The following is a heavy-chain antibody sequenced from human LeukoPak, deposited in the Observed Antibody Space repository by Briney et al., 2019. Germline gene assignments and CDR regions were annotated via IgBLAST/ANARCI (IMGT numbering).Heavy chain of an antibody. V-gene: IGHV3-11*01. CDR2: TSSSGSTI. Sequence: PGGSMRLSCAASGFTSSDYYMSWIRPAPGKGLGWVSYTSSSGSTIYYADSVKGRLTISRDNAKNSLYLQMNSLRAEDTAVYYCARDGNPKDDFWSGADYYYGMDVWGQGTTVTVSS. CDR1: GFTSSDYY. J-gene: IGHJ6*02. CDR3: ARDGNPKDDFWSGADYYYGMDV. D-gene: IGHD3-3*01.